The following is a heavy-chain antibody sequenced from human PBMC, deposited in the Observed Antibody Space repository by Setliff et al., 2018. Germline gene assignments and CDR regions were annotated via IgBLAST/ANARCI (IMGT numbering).Heavy chain of an antibody. Sequence: SETLSLTCAVYGGSFSGYYWTWIRQSPGRGLEWIGEINHSGITNYNPSLKSRLTIAVDTSKNEFSLILASVTAADTAVYYCARGVVAVPSGYYYYMDVWGKGTTVTVSS. CDR3: ARGVVAVPSGYYYYMDV. CDR2: INHSGIT. V-gene: IGHV4-34*01. D-gene: IGHD2-15*01. J-gene: IGHJ6*03. CDR1: GGSFSGYY.